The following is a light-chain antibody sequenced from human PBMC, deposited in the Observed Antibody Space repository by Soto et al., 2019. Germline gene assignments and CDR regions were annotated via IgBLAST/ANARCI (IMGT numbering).Light chain of an antibody. Sequence: DIQMTQSPSTLSASVGDRVTITCRASQSISRSLAWYQQKPGKAPSLLIYDASSLEGGVPSRFSGSGFGTELTLTITNLQPADFATYYCQQYSDFLISFGPGTTVDCK. V-gene: IGKV1-5*01. J-gene: IGKJ3*01. CDR2: DAS. CDR1: QSISRS. CDR3: QQYSDFLIS.